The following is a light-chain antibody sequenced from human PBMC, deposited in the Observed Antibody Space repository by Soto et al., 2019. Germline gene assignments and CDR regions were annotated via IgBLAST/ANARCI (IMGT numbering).Light chain of an antibody. CDR3: SSAAGGLKRV. CDR1: SSDVGGYNF. J-gene: IGLJ3*02. Sequence: QSALTQPPSASGSPGQSVTISCTGTSSDVGGYNFVSWYQQHPVKAPKFMIYEASKRHSGVPDRFSGYKSGNTASLTDSGLQAESEADYYCSSAAGGLKRVFGGGTQLT. V-gene: IGLV2-8*01. CDR2: EAS.